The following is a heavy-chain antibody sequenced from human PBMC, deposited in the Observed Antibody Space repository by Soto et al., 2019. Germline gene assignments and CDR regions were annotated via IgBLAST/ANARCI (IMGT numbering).Heavy chain of an antibody. V-gene: IGHV1-58*01. CDR3: AADRWFGRYYYYYGMDV. Sequence: QMQLVQSGPEVKKPGTSVKVSCKASGFTFTSSAVQWVRQARGQRLEWIGWIVVGSGNTNYAQKFQERVTITRDMSTSTAYMELSSLRSEDTAVYYCAADRWFGRYYYYYGMDVWGQGTTVTVSS. CDR2: IVVGSGNT. D-gene: IGHD3-10*01. J-gene: IGHJ6*02. CDR1: GFTFTSSA.